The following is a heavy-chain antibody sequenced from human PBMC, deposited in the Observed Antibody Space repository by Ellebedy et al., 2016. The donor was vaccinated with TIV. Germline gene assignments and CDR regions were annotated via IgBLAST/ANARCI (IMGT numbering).Heavy chain of an antibody. V-gene: IGHV3-23*01. CDR2: ISGSDGST. CDR3: AKERTSLHSEGAVLDS. J-gene: IGHJ4*02. Sequence: PGGSLRLSCAASGFTFSNYAMSWVRQAPGKGLEWVSAISGSDGSTYYADSVKGRFPISRDNSKNTVYLQMDSLRAEDTAVYYCAKERTSLHSEGAVLDSWGQGTLVTVSS. CDR1: GFTFSNYA. D-gene: IGHD2-15*01.